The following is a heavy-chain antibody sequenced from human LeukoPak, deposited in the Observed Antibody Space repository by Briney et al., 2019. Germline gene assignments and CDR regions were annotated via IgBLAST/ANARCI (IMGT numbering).Heavy chain of an antibody. V-gene: IGHV4-59*11. Sequence: SETLSLTCTVSGGSIGRHYWSWIRQPPGKGLEWIGYIHYSGSTNYDPSLKSRVTISVDTSKNQFSLKLSSVTAADTAVYYCAGQYYDIFTGYWALGMDVWGQGTTVTVSS. J-gene: IGHJ6*02. CDR3: AGQYYDIFTGYWALGMDV. D-gene: IGHD3-9*01. CDR2: IHYSGST. CDR1: GGSIGRHY.